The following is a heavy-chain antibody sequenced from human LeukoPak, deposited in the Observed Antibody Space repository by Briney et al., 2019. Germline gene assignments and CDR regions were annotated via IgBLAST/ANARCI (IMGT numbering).Heavy chain of an antibody. D-gene: IGHD2-2*01. CDR3: ARMGYCSSTSCLWGGYYYYYYGMDV. J-gene: IGHJ6*02. V-gene: IGHV1-18*01. CDR1: GYTFTSYG. Sequence: ASVKDSCKASGYTFTSYGISWVRQAPGQGLEWMGWISAYNVNTNYAQKLQGRVTMTTATSTSTAYMELRSLRSDDTAVYYCARMGYCSSTSCLWGGYYYYYYGMDVWGQGTTVTVSS. CDR2: ISAYNVNT.